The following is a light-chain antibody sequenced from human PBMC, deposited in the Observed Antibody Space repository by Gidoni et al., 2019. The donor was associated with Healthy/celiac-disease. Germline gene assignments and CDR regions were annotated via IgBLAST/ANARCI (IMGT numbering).Light chain of an antibody. V-gene: IGKV1-39*01. CDR2: AAS. CDR1: QSISSY. J-gene: IGKJ4*01. Sequence: LQMTQSPSSLSASVGDRVTITCRASQSISSYLNWYQQKPGKAPQLLIYAASSLQSGVPSRFSSSGSGKDFTITISSLQHEDFATYYCQQSYSTLTFGGGTKVEIK. CDR3: QQSYSTLT.